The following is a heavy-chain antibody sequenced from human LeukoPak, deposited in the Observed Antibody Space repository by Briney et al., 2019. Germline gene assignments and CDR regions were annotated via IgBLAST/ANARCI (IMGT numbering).Heavy chain of an antibody. Sequence: SLRLSCAASGFTFDDYAMHWVRQAPGKGPEWVSGISWNSGSIGYADSVKGRFTISRDNAKNSLYLQMNSLRAEDTALYYCAKDIGAVAGYAFDIWGQGTMVTVSS. D-gene: IGHD6-19*01. CDR3: AKDIGAVAGYAFDI. CDR2: ISWNSGSI. V-gene: IGHV3-9*01. J-gene: IGHJ3*02. CDR1: GFTFDDYA.